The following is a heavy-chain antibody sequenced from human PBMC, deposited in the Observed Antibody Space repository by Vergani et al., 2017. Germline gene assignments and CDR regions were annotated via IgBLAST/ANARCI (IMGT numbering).Heavy chain of an antibody. V-gene: IGHV4-59*01. Sequence: QVQLQESGPGLVKPSETLSLTCTVSGGSISSYYWSWIRQPPGKGLEWIGYIYYSGSTNYNPSLKSRVTISVDTSKNQFSLKLSSVTAADTAVYYCARAPYYYGSGSYLGYYYYYMDVWGKGP. D-gene: IGHD3-10*01. J-gene: IGHJ6*03. CDR2: IYYSGST. CDR3: ARAPYYYGSGSYLGYYYYYMDV. CDR1: GGSISSYY.